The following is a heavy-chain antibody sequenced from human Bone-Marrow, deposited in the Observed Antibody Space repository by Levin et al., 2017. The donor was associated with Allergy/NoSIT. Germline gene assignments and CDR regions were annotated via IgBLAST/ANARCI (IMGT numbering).Heavy chain of an antibody. V-gene: IGHV4-39*01. CDR1: GGSISSSSYY. J-gene: IGHJ4*02. D-gene: IGHD6-13*01. Sequence: PSETLSLTCTVSGGSISSSSYYWGWIRQPPGKGLEWIGSIYYSGSTYYNPSLKSRVTISVDTSKNQFSLKLSSVTAADTAVYYCARRILAGNSFDYWGQGTLVTVSS. CDR3: ARRILAGNSFDY. CDR2: IYYSGST.